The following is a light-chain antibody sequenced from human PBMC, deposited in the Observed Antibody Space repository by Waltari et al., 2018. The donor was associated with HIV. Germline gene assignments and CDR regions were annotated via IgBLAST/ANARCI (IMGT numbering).Light chain of an antibody. CDR1: QSVSSSH. CDR2: GAS. V-gene: IGKV3-20*01. J-gene: IGKJ1*01. CDR3: QQYGGSRWT. Sequence: EIILTQSPGTLSLSPGERATLSCRASQSVSSSHLAWYQQKPGQAPRLLIYGASSRATGIPDRFSGSGSETDFILTISGLEPEDFAVYYCQQYGGSRWTFGQGTKVEIK.